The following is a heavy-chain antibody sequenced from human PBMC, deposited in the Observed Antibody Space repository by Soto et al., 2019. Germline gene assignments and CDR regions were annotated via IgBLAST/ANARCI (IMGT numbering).Heavy chain of an antibody. V-gene: IGHV3-7*01. J-gene: IGHJ6*02. CDR3: ARSEGQLVRGYYYYYGMDV. CDR1: GFTFSSYW. D-gene: IGHD6-6*01. CDR2: IKQDGSEK. Sequence: GGSLRLSCAASGFTFSSYWMSWVRQAPGKGLEWVANIKQDGSEKYYVDSVKGRFTISRDNAKNSLYLQMNSLRAEDTAVYYCARSEGQLVRGYYYYYGMDVWGQGTTVTVSS.